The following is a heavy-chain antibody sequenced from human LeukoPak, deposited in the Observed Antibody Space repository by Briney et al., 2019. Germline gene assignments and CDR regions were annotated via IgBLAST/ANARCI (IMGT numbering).Heavy chain of an antibody. D-gene: IGHD2-2*01. Sequence: SETLSLTCAVYGGSFSGYYWSWIRQPPGKGLEWIGEINHSGSTNYNPSLKSRVTISVDTSKNQFSLKLSSVTAADTAVYYCARGPLGYCSSTSCPGSYWYFDLWGRGTLVTLSS. CDR3: ARGPLGYCSSTSCPGSYWYFDL. CDR1: GGSFSGYY. CDR2: INHSGST. V-gene: IGHV4-34*01. J-gene: IGHJ2*01.